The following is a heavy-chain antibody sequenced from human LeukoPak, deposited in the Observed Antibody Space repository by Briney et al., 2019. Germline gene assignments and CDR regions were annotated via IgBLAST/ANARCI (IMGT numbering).Heavy chain of an antibody. CDR3: ASGYCSSTSCYLYYMDV. Sequence: SVKASCKASGGTFSSYTISWVRQAPGQGLEWMGRIIPILGIANYAQKFQGRVTITADKSTSTAYMELSSLRSEDTAVYYCASGYCSSTSCYLYYMDVWGKGTTVTVSS. V-gene: IGHV1-69*02. CDR2: IIPILGIA. CDR1: GGTFSSYT. J-gene: IGHJ6*03. D-gene: IGHD2-2*03.